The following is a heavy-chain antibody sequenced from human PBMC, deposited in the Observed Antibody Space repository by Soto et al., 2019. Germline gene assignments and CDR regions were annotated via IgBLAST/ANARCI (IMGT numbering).Heavy chain of an antibody. J-gene: IGHJ5*02. CDR2: ISAYNGNT. Sequence: ASVKVSCKASGYTFTSYGISWVRQAPGQGLEWMGWISAYNGNTNYAQKLQGRVTMTTDTSTSTAYMELRSLRSDDTAVYYCARDNDILSPYNWFDPWGQGTLVTVSS. V-gene: IGHV1-18*01. CDR1: GYTFTSYG. D-gene: IGHD3-9*01. CDR3: ARDNDILSPYNWFDP.